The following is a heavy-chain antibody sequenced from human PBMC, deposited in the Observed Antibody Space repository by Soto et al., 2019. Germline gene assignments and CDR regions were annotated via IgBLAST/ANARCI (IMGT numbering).Heavy chain of an antibody. V-gene: IGHV1-69*13. J-gene: IGHJ3*02. CDR1: GGTFSSYA. D-gene: IGHD3-10*01. CDR3: ARTITMVRGGNAFDI. CDR2: IIPIFGTA. Sequence: SVKVSCKASGGTFSSYAISWVRQAPGQGLEWMGGIIPIFGTANYAQKFQGRVTITADESTSTAYMELSSLRSEDTAVYYCARTITMVRGGNAFDIWGQGTMVTVSS.